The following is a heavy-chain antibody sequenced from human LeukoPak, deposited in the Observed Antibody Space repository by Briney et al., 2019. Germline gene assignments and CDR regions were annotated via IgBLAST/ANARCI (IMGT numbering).Heavy chain of an antibody. Sequence: SETLSLTCTVSGGSISSGGYYWSWIRQHPGKGLEWIGYIYYSGSTYYNPSLKSRVTISVDTSKNQFSLKLSPVTAADTAVYYCARGGYYDAFDIWGQGTMVTVSS. D-gene: IGHD2-8*01. J-gene: IGHJ3*02. V-gene: IGHV4-31*03. CDR3: ARGGYYDAFDI. CDR2: IYYSGST. CDR1: GGSISSGGYY.